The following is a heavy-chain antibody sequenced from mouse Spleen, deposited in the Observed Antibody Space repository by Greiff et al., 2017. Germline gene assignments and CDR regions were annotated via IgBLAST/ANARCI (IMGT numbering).Heavy chain of an antibody. Sequence: DVQLVESGGDLVKPGGSLKLSCAASGFTFSSYGMSWVRQTPDKRLEWVATISSGGSYTYYPDSVKGRFTISRDNAKNTLYLQMSSLKSEDTAMYYCARGSYYGSSKYYFDYWGQGTTLTVSS. J-gene: IGHJ2*01. CDR2: ISSGGSYT. D-gene: IGHD1-1*01. V-gene: IGHV5-6*01. CDR1: GFTFSSYG. CDR3: ARGSYYGSSKYYFDY.